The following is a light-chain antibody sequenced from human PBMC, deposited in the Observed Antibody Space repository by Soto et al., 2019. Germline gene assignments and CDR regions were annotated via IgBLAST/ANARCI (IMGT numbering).Light chain of an antibody. V-gene: IGKV1-39*01. CDR3: QQSYSTPLT. Sequence: DIQMTQSASSLSASVGDRVTITCRASQSISSYLNWNQQKPGKAPKLLIYAASSLKSGVPSRFSGSGSGTDFTLTISSLQPEDFATYYCQQSYSTPLTFGGGTKVEIK. J-gene: IGKJ4*01. CDR2: AAS. CDR1: QSISSY.